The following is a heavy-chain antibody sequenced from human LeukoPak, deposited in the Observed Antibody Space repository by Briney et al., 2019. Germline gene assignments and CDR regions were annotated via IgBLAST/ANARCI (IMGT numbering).Heavy chain of an antibody. Sequence: SETLSLTCAVYGGSFSGYYWSWIRQPPGKGLEWIGYIYYSGSTNYNPSLKSRVTISVDTSKNQFSLKLSSVTAADTAMYYCAREALGYYYYYYMDVWGKGTTVTVSS. CDR3: AREALGYYYYYYMDV. J-gene: IGHJ6*03. CDR2: IYYSGST. D-gene: IGHD3-16*01. CDR1: GGSFSGYY. V-gene: IGHV4-59*01.